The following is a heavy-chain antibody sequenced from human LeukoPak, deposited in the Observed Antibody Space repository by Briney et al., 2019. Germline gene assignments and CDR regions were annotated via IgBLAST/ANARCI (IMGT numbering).Heavy chain of an antibody. Sequence: ASVKVSCKASGYTFTGYYMHWVRQAPGQGLEWMGWINPNSGGTNYAQKFQGWVTMSRDTSISTAYMELSRLRSDDTAVYYCAREPPGDYGDYESNYYGMDVWGQGTTVTVSS. CDR2: INPNSGGT. D-gene: IGHD4-17*01. V-gene: IGHV1-2*04. J-gene: IGHJ6*02. CDR3: AREPPGDYGDYESNYYGMDV. CDR1: GYTFTGYY.